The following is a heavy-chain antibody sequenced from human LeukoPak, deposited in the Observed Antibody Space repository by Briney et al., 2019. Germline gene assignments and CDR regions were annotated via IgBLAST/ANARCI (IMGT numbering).Heavy chain of an antibody. V-gene: IGHV1-18*01. D-gene: IGHD3-16*01. CDR2: INAYNGNT. CDR3: ARGGPAARLITFGGVTDY. Sequence: ASVKVSCKASGYTFTSYGISWVRQAPGQGLEWMGWINAYNGNTSYAQKLQGRVTMTTDTSTSTAYMELRNLRSDDTAVYYCARGGPAARLITFGGVTDYWGQGTLVTVSS. J-gene: IGHJ4*02. CDR1: GYTFTSYG.